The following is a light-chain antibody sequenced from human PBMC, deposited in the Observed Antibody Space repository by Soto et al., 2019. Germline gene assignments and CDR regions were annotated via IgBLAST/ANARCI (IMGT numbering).Light chain of an antibody. CDR1: ENVRTF. CDR3: QQHSHWPPWT. V-gene: IGKV3-11*01. Sequence: EIVMTKSPATLAVSPGERATLSCRASENVRTFVDWYQQKPGQAPRLLIYGASNRATGIPARFSGSGSGTDFTLTISDLEPEDFAVYYCQQHSHWPPWTFGQGTKVDIK. J-gene: IGKJ1*01. CDR2: GAS.